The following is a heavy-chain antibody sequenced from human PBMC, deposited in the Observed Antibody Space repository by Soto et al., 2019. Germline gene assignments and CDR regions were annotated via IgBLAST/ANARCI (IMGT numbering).Heavy chain of an antibody. CDR2: ISYDGSNK. V-gene: IGHV3-30*18. D-gene: IGHD6-13*01. J-gene: IGHJ3*02. Sequence: QVQVVESGGGVVQPGRSLRLSCAASGFTFSSYGMHWVRQAPGKGLEWMAVISYDGSNKYYADSVKGRFTISRDNSKNTLYLQMNSLRAEDTAVYYCAKDLGYSSSWCDGAFDIWGQGTMVTVSS. CDR3: AKDLGYSSSWCDGAFDI. CDR1: GFTFSSYG.